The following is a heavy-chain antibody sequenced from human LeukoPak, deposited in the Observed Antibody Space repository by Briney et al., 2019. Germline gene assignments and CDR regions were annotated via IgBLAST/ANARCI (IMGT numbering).Heavy chain of an antibody. Sequence: ASVKVSCKASGYTFTSYGISWVRQAPGQGLEWMGWISAYNGNTNYAQKLQGRVTMTTDTSTSAAYMELRSLRSDDTAVYYCARSSTSYPLYYFDYWGQGTLVTVSS. D-gene: IGHD2-2*01. V-gene: IGHV1-18*01. CDR1: GYTFTSYG. CDR3: ARSSTSYPLYYFDY. CDR2: ISAYNGNT. J-gene: IGHJ4*02.